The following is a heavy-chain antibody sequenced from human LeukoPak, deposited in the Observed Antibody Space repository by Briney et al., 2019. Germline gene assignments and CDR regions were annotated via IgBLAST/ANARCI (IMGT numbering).Heavy chain of an antibody. CDR3: ARVTWKTIIAAPDY. D-gene: IGHD3-3*01. V-gene: IGHV1-2*06. CDR1: GYTFTDYY. CDR2: LNPHTGGA. Sequence: ASVKVSCKTSGYTFTDYYIHWVRQAPGQGLEWMGQLNPHTGGAHYAQKFQGRVSMTRDASINTAYMEVTRLTSDDTAVYYCARVTWKTIIAAPDYWGQGTLVTVSS. J-gene: IGHJ4*02.